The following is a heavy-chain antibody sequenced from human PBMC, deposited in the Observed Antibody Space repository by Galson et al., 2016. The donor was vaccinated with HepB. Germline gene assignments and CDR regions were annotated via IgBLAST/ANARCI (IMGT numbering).Heavy chain of an antibody. CDR3: ARNTQLVSPLTFHY. D-gene: IGHD6-6*01. V-gene: IGHV3-11*01. Sequence: SLRLSCAASGFSFSDYYMSWLRQAPGKGLEWVSYISTTSDTIHYADSVKGRFNLPRDNARNSLYLQMNILRAEDTAMYYCARNTQLVSPLTFHYWGQGTLVTVSS. CDR1: GFSFSDYY. CDR2: ISTTSDTI. J-gene: IGHJ4*02.